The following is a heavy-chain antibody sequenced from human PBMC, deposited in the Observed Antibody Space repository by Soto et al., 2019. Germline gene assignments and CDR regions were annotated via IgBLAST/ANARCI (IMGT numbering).Heavy chain of an antibody. CDR3: ARDRSIVVVPAAMGY. J-gene: IGHJ4*02. D-gene: IGHD2-2*01. CDR1: GYTFTGYY. V-gene: IGHV1-2*02. Sequence: ASVKVSCKASGYTFTGYYMHWVRQAPGQGLEWMGWINPNSGGTNYAQKFQGGVTMTRDTSISTAYMELSRLRSDDTAVYYCARDRSIVVVPAAMGYWGQGTLVTVSS. CDR2: INPNSGGT.